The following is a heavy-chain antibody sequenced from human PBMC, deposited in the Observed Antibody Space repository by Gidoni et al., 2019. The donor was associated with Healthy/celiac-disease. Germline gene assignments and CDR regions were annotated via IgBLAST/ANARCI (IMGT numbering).Heavy chain of an antibody. Sequence: QVHLQESGPGLVKPSQTLSLTCTVSGGSISRCGYYWSWLRQHPGKGLACIGYIYYSGGTYYTPSLKSRVTISVDTSNNHFSLKLSSVTAADTAVYYCARDRGSYYPYFDDWGQGTLVTVSS. CDR2: IYYSGGT. V-gene: IGHV4-31*03. CDR1: GGSISRCGYY. D-gene: IGHD1-26*01. J-gene: IGHJ4*02. CDR3: ARDRGSYYPYFDD.